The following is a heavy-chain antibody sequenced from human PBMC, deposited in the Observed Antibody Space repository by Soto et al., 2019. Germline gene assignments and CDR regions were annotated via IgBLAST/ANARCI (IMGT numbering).Heavy chain of an antibody. CDR2: IYYSGST. V-gene: IGHV4-59*01. D-gene: IGHD3-10*01. J-gene: IGHJ4*02. Sequence: PLQTLSLTIPVPGGCIGSYDWRWIRQPTGEGLEWIGYIYYSGSTNYNPSLKSRVTISVDTSKNQFSLKLSSVTAGDTAVYYCARDLIYYGSGSYYPGPFDYWGQGTLVTVSS. CDR1: GGCIGSYD. CDR3: ARDLIYYGSGSYYPGPFDY.